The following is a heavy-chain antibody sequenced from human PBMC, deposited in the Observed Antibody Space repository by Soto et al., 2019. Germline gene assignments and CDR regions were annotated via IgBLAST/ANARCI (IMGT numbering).Heavy chain of an antibody. Sequence: PSETLSLTCTVSGGSISSSSYYWGWIRQAPGKGLEWVANIKQGGSEKYYVDSVKGRFTISRDNAKNSLYLQMNSLRAEDTAVYYCARRTITMVRGVIYCYYYMDVWGKGTTVTVSS. V-gene: IGHV3-7*01. CDR1: GGSISSSSYY. J-gene: IGHJ6*03. D-gene: IGHD3-10*01. CDR3: ARRTITMVRGVIYCYYYMDV. CDR2: IKQGGSEK.